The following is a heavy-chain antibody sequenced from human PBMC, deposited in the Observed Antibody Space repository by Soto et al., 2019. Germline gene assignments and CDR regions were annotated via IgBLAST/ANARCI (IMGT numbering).Heavy chain of an antibody. CDR1: GFTFSSYA. D-gene: IGHD6-19*01. CDR3: AKDPPGHSSGWYGWFDP. J-gene: IGHJ5*02. V-gene: IGHV3-23*01. CDR2: ISGSGGST. Sequence: PGGSLRLSCAASGFTFSSYAMSWVRQAPGKGLEWVSAISGSGGSTYYADSVKGRFTISRDNSKNTLYLQMNSLRAEDTAVYYCAKDPPGHSSGWYGWFDPWGQGTLVTVSS.